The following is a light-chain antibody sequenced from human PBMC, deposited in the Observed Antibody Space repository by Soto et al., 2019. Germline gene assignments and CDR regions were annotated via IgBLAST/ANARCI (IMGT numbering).Light chain of an antibody. Sequence: QSALTQPASVSGSPGQSITIYCTGTSSDVGGYDFVSWYQQHPGKAPKLIIYDVSNRPSGVSNRFSGSKSGNTASLTISGLQAEDEADYFCCSYTGSSTYVFGAGTKLTVL. J-gene: IGLJ1*01. CDR3: CSYTGSSTYV. CDR2: DVS. V-gene: IGLV2-14*01. CDR1: SSDVGGYDF.